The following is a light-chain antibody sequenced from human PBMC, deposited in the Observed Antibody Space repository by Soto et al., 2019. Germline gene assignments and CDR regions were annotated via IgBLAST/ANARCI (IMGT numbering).Light chain of an antibody. CDR1: QSVNSY. Sequence: EIVLTQSPATLSLSPGERATLSWRASQSVNSYLAWYQQKPGQAPRLLIYDASNRATGIPARFSGSGSGTDFTLTISSLEPEDFAVYYCQQRSNWLTFGGGTKVEIK. V-gene: IGKV3-11*01. J-gene: IGKJ4*01. CDR3: QQRSNWLT. CDR2: DAS.